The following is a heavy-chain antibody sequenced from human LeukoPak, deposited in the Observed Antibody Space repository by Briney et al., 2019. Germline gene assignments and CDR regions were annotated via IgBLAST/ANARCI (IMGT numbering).Heavy chain of an antibody. V-gene: IGHV3-30*02. CDR2: IRYDGSNK. CDR1: GFTFSSYG. Sequence: GGSLRLSCAASGFTFSSYGMHWVRQAPGKGLEWVAFIRYDGSNKYYADSVKGRFTISRDNSKNTLYLQMNSLRAEDTAVYYCAKVGLRFLEWLSPYYFDYWGQGTLVTVSS. D-gene: IGHD3-3*01. J-gene: IGHJ4*02. CDR3: AKVGLRFLEWLSPYYFDY.